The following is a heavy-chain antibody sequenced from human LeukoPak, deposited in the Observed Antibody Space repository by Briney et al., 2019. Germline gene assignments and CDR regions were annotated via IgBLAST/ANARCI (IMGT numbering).Heavy chain of an antibody. Sequence: GGALRLSCAASEFTFVRYAMNWVRQAPGKGLEWVSYISSSSFKIGYADSVKGRFTISRDNSKNSLYLQMDSLRVEDTAVYYCVRDPSYGSSWYYYMDVWGKGTTVTVSS. J-gene: IGHJ6*03. V-gene: IGHV3-48*04. CDR2: ISSSSFKI. D-gene: IGHD6-13*01. CDR1: EFTFVRYA. CDR3: VRDPSYGSSWYYYMDV.